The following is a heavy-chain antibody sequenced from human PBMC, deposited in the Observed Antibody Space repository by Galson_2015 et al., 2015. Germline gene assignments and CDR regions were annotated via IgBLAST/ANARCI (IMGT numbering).Heavy chain of an antibody. CDR2: IKQDGSEK. J-gene: IGHJ3*02. D-gene: IGHD3-16*02. CDR1: GFTFSSYW. V-gene: IGHV3-7*05. Sequence: SLRLSCAASGFTFSSYWMSWVRQAPGKGLEWVANIKQDGSEKYYVDSVKGRFTISRDNAKNSLYLQMNSLRAEDTAVYYCARDTYYDYVWGSYRHDAFDIWGQGTMVTVSS. CDR3: ARDTYYDYVWGSYRHDAFDI.